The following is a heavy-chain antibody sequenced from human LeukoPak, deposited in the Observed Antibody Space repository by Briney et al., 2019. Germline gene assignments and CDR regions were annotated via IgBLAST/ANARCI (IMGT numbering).Heavy chain of an antibody. Sequence: PGGSLRLSCAASGFTFSSYSMNWVRQAPGKGLEGVSSISSSSSYIYYADSVKGRFTISRDNAKNSLYLQMNSLRAEDTAVYYCARYCSSTSCYSGFGYWGQGTLVTVSS. CDR1: GFTFSSYS. CDR3: ARYCSSTSCYSGFGY. D-gene: IGHD2-2*01. CDR2: ISSSSSYI. J-gene: IGHJ4*02. V-gene: IGHV3-21*01.